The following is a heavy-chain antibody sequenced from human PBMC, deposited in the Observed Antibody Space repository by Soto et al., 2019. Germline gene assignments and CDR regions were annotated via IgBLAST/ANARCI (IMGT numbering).Heavy chain of an antibody. J-gene: IGHJ4*02. CDR3: ATSLLTYCGGDCYGYFDF. Sequence: ASVKVSCKVSGYTLTELSMHWVRQAPGKGLEWMGGFDPEDGETIYAQKFQGRVTMTEDTSTDTAYMELSSLRSEDTAVYYCATSLLTYCGGDCYGYFDFWGQGTLVTVSS. V-gene: IGHV1-24*01. CDR1: GYTLTELS. CDR2: FDPEDGET. D-gene: IGHD2-21*02.